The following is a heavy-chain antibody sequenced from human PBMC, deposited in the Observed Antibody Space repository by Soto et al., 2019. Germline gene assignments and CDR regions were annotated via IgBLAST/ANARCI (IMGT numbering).Heavy chain of an antibody. CDR1: GFSLTTYA. CDR2: TGISGRTT. D-gene: IGHD1-20*01. CDR3: ATVHNTSRSFDY. Sequence: LRLSCAASGFSLTTYAMSWVRQAPGKGLEWVSTTGISGRTTYYADSVKGRFTVSRDDSKNTLDLQVSSLRAEDTAVYYCATVHNTSRSFDYWGQGTLVTVSS. J-gene: IGHJ4*02. V-gene: IGHV3-23*01.